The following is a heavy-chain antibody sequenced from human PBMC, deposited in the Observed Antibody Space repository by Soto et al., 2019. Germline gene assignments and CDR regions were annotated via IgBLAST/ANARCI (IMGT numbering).Heavy chain of an antibody. CDR1: GGAISSDGNY. D-gene: IGHD3-10*01. Sequence: QVQLQESGPGLVKSSQTLSLTCPVSGGAISSDGNYWSWIRQHPGKCLEWIGYIYYSGITYYNPSLKSRVTIAVDTSKNQFSLKLNSVTAADTAVYYCARARMVRGIIYYYGMDVWGQGTTVTVSS. CDR2: IYYSGIT. V-gene: IGHV4-31*03. J-gene: IGHJ6*02. CDR3: ARARMVRGIIYYYGMDV.